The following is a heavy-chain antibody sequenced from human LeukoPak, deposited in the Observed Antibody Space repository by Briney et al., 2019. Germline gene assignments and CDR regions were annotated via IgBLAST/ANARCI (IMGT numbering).Heavy chain of an antibody. V-gene: IGHV4-4*07. CDR2: IYTSGST. Sequence: PSETLSLTCTVSGGSISSYYWSWIRQPAGKGLEWIGRIYTSGSTNYNPSLKSRVTMSVDTSKNQFSLKLSSVTAADTAVYYRARVTYFDWLQFSFDYWGQGTLVTVSS. CDR3: ARVTYFDWLQFSFDY. CDR1: GGSISSYY. D-gene: IGHD3-9*01. J-gene: IGHJ4*02.